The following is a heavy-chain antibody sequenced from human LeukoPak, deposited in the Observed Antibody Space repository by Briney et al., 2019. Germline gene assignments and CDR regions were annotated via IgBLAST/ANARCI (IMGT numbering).Heavy chain of an antibody. Sequence: GGSLRLSCAASGFTFSSYWMSWVRQAPGKGPEWVANIKQDGSEKYYVDSVKGRFTVSRDNAKNSLYLQMNSLRAEDTAVYYCARERRIVVVPAARAGNYYYYYGMDVWGQGTTVTVSS. CDR1: GFTFSSYW. CDR3: ARERRIVVVPAARAGNYYYYYGMDV. J-gene: IGHJ6*02. D-gene: IGHD2-2*01. V-gene: IGHV3-7*03. CDR2: IKQDGSEK.